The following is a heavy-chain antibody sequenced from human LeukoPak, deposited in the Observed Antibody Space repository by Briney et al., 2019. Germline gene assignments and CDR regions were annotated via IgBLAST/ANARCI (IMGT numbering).Heavy chain of an antibody. Sequence: GGSLRLSCAASGFTFSDYYMSWIRQAPGKGLEWVSAISGSGGSTYYADSVKGRFTISRDNSKNTLYLQMNSLRAEDTAVYYCAKQGQRGSGSYLDYWGQGTLVTVSS. V-gene: IGHV3-23*01. CDR3: AKQGQRGSGSYLDY. CDR2: ISGSGGST. J-gene: IGHJ4*02. D-gene: IGHD3-10*01. CDR1: GFTFSDYY.